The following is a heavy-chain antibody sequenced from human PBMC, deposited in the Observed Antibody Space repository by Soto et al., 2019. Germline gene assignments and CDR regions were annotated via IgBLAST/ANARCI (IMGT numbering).Heavy chain of an antibody. CDR2: INAGNGNT. CDR3: AKVPSYRDYAWLDP. V-gene: IGHV1-3*01. CDR1: GYTFTGYY. Sequence: ASVKVSCKASGYTFTGYYMHWVRQAPGQGLEWMGWINAGNGNTKYSQKFQGRVTITRDTSASTAYMELSSLRSEDTAVYYCAKVPSYRDYAWLDPWGQGTLVTVSS. D-gene: IGHD4-17*01. J-gene: IGHJ5*02.